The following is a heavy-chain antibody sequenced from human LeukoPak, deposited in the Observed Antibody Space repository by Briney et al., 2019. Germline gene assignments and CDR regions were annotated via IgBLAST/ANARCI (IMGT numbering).Heavy chain of an antibody. J-gene: IGHJ4*02. D-gene: IGHD4-23*01. CDR2: IYSSGST. CDR1: GFNFSNNY. CDR3: ARRGDGGRSFDY. Sequence: GGSLRLSCAASGFNFSNNYMTWVRQAPGKGLEWVSLIYSSGSTYYADSVKGRFTISRDNSKNTLYLQVNSLRAEDTAVYYCARRGDGGRSFDYWGQGTLVTVSS. V-gene: IGHV3-53*01.